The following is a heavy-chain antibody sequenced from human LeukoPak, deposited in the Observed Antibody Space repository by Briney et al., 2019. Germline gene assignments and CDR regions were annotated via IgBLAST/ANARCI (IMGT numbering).Heavy chain of an antibody. CDR2: INHGGST. CDR1: GFTFSSYW. CDR3: ARAPTYCSSTSCYTMSYYYYGMDV. J-gene: IGHJ6*02. D-gene: IGHD2-2*02. V-gene: IGHV4-34*01. Sequence: GSLRLSCAASGFTFSSYWMSWVRQAPGKGLEWIGEINHGGSTNYNPSLKSRVTVSVDTSKNQFSLKLSSVTAADTAVYYCARAPTYCSSTSCYTMSYYYYGMDVWGQGTTVTVSS.